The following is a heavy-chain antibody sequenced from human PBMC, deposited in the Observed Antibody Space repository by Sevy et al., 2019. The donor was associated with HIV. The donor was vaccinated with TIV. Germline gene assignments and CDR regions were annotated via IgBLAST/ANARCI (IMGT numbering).Heavy chain of an antibody. CDR3: ARRRPRGYYEY. Sequence: SETLSLTCAVYGGSFSGYYWSWIRQPPGKGLEWIGEINHSGSTNYNPSLKSRVTISVDTSRNQFSLKLSSVTAAEMAVYYCARRRPRGYYEYWGQGTLVTVSS. CDR1: GGSFSGYY. V-gene: IGHV4-34*01. CDR2: INHSGST. D-gene: IGHD3-22*01. J-gene: IGHJ4*02.